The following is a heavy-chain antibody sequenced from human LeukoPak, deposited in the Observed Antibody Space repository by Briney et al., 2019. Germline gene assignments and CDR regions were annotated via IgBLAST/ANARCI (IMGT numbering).Heavy chain of an antibody. Sequence: SETLSLTRAVYGGSFSGYYWSWIRQPPGKGLEWIGEINHSGSTNYNPSLKSRVTISVDTSKNQFSLKLSSVTAADTAVYYCATAAYDFWSGYSYYFDYWGQGTLVTVSS. J-gene: IGHJ4*02. CDR3: ATAAYDFWSGYSYYFDY. D-gene: IGHD3-3*01. V-gene: IGHV4-34*01. CDR2: INHSGST. CDR1: GGSFSGYY.